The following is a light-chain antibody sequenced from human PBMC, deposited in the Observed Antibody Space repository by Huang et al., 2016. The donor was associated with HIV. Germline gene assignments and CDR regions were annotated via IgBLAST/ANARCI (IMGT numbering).Light chain of an antibody. V-gene: IGKV3-20*01. CDR2: GAS. CDR1: QSVSSNF. Sequence: EIVLTQSPGTLSLSPGERVTLSCRASQSVSSNFVAWYQQKPGQAPRFLIYGASTRDTGVPDRFSGSGSGTDFTLTISRLEPEDFAVYYCQQYGSSPLTFGGGTKVEIK. CDR3: QQYGSSPLT. J-gene: IGKJ4*01.